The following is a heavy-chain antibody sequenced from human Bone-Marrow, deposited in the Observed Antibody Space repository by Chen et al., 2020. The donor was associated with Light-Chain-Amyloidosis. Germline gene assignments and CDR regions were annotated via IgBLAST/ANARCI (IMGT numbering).Heavy chain of an antibody. D-gene: IGHD3-9*01. CDR3: AKDISYDDILPGYPADAFDI. CDR2: SSGSGGSR. CDR1: GFALSSYA. Sequence: EVQLVESGGGLLQRGGSLRLSCAASGFALSSYALGWVRQAPGKGVGWVSASSGSGGSRYYGDSVEGRLTISRDSSKSALFLQMNSLGAEDTAVYYCAKDISYDDILPGYPADAFDIWGQGTMVTVSS. J-gene: IGHJ3*02. V-gene: IGHV3-23*04.